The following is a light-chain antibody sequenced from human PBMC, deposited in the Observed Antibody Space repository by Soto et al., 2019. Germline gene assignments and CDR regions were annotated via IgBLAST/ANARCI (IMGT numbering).Light chain of an antibody. CDR2: EVS. V-gene: IGLV2-23*02. CDR3: CSYAGSPWV. J-gene: IGLJ3*02. CDR1: SSDVGSYNL. Sequence: QSALTQPASVSGSPGQSITISCTGTSSDVGSYNLVSWYQQHPGKAPKLMIYEVSKRPSGVSNRFSGSKSGNRASLTISGLQAEDEADYYCCSYAGSPWVFGGGTELTVL.